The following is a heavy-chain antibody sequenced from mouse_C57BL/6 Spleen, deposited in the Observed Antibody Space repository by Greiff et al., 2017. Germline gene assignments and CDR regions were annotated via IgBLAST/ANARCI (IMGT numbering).Heavy chain of an antibody. D-gene: IGHD1-1*01. CDR3: ARWGDYDGSSYYFDY. CDR2: IYPGSGNT. CDR1: GFSFTSYY. J-gene: IGHJ2*01. V-gene: IGHV1-66*01. Sequence: QVQLQPSGPELVKPGASVKISCTASGFSFTSYYIHWVKQRPGQGLEWIGWIYPGSGNTKYNEKFKGKATLTADTSSSTAYLQLSSLTSEDSAVYSCARWGDYDGSSYYFDYWGQGTTLTVSS.